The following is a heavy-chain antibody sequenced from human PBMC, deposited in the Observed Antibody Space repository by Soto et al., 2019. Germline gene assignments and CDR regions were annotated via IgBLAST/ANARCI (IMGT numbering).Heavy chain of an antibody. V-gene: IGHV3-33*01. CDR1: GFTFSSYG. CDR2: IWYDGSNK. D-gene: IGHD3-10*01. J-gene: IGHJ6*03. CDR3: ARDGLMVRGVPSSYYYYYMDV. Sequence: PGGSLRLSCAASGFTFSSYGMHWVRQAPGKGLEWVAVIWYDGSNKYYADSVKGRFTISRDNSKNTLYLQMNSLRAEDTAVYYCARDGLMVRGVPSSYYYYYMDVWGKGTTVTVSS.